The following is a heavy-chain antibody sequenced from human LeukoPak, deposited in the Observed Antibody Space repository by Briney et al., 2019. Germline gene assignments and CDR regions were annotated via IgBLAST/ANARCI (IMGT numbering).Heavy chain of an antibody. D-gene: IGHD3-10*01. CDR2: ISGSGGST. Sequence: GGSLRLSCAASGFSFRSYAMTWVRQAPGKGLEWVSVISGSGGSTYYADSVRGRFTISRDSSKNTLYLQMNSLRAEDTAVYYCAKDLSGSYYLRYFDYWGQGTLVTVSS. CDR1: GFSFRSYA. CDR3: AKDLSGSYYLRYFDY. V-gene: IGHV3-23*01. J-gene: IGHJ4*02.